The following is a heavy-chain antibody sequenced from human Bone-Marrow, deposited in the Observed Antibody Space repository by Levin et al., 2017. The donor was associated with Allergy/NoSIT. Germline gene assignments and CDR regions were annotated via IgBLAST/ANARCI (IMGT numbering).Heavy chain of an antibody. J-gene: IGHJ4*02. CDR2: ISTSGSFT. D-gene: IGHD6-19*01. V-gene: IGHV3-11*05. CDR1: GFTFSDSY. Sequence: GGSLRLSCAASGFTFSDSYMSWVRQAPGKGLEWLSYISTSGSFTNYADSVKGRFTISRDNAKNSLYLQMNSLRDEDTAVYYCTRGDSSGLSDYWGQGSLVTVSS. CDR3: TRGDSSGLSDY.